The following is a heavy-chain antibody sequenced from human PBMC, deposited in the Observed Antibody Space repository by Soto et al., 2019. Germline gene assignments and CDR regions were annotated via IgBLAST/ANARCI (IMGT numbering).Heavy chain of an antibody. J-gene: IGHJ6*02. CDR2: INPNSGGT. D-gene: IGHD3-10*01. CDR3: ARGESLWFGELSAYYYGMEV. CDR1: GYTFTGYY. Sequence: ASVKVSCKASGYTFTGYYMHWVRQAPGQGLEWMGWINPNSGGTNYAQKFQGWVTMTRDTSISTAYMELSRLRSDDTAVYYCARGESLWFGELSAYYYGMEVWGQETTVTVSS. V-gene: IGHV1-2*04.